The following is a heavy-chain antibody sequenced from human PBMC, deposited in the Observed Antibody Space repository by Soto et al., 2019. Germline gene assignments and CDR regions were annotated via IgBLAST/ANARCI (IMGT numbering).Heavy chain of an antibody. CDR3: ARVVGYCSSTSCYGGFDP. CDR2: INAGNGNT. Sequence: QVQLVQSGAEVKKPGASVKVSCKASGYTFTSYAMHWVRQAPGQRLEWMGWINAGNGNTKYSQKFQGRVTITRDTSASTAYMELSSLRSEDTAVYYCARVVGYCSSTSCYGGFDPWGQGTLVTVSS. V-gene: IGHV1-3*01. J-gene: IGHJ5*02. CDR1: GYTFTSYA. D-gene: IGHD2-2*01.